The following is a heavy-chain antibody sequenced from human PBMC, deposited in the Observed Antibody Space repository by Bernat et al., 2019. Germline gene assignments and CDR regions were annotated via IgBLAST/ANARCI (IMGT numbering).Heavy chain of an antibody. CDR2: SYYSGST. D-gene: IGHD6-13*01. Sequence: QLQLQESGPGLVKPSETLSLTCTVSGGSISSSSYYWGWIRQPPGKGLEWIGSSYYSGSTYYNPSIKSRVTISVDTSKNQFSLKLSSVTAADTAVYYCARQGSSSSWGTSESFDYWGQGTLVTVSS. CDR3: ARQGSSSSWGTSESFDY. V-gene: IGHV4-39*01. J-gene: IGHJ4*02. CDR1: GGSISSSSYY.